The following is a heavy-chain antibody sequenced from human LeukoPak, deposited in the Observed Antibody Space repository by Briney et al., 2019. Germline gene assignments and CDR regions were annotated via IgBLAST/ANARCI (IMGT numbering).Heavy chain of an antibody. Sequence: GGSLRLSCAASGFTFSSYNMNWVRQPPGKGLEWVSYISSSPTTTYYADSVKGRFTIARDNAKNSLYLQMNSLRDEDTAVYYCARRGAYGSGTYYNAFDIWGQGTVVTVSS. CDR3: ARRGAYGSGTYYNAFDI. V-gene: IGHV3-48*02. CDR2: ISSSPTTT. CDR1: GFTFSSYN. D-gene: IGHD3-10*01. J-gene: IGHJ3*02.